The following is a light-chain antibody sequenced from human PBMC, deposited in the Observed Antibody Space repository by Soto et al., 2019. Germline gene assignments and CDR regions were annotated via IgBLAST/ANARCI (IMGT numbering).Light chain of an antibody. V-gene: IGKV1-9*01. CDR2: AAS. Sequence: DIQLTQSPSFLSASVGDRVTITCRASQGISSYLAWYQQKPGKAPKLLIYAASTLQSGVPSRFSGSGSGTVFTLTISSLQPEDFSTYYCQQLNSYPQLTFGGGTKVEIK. J-gene: IGKJ4*01. CDR1: QGISSY. CDR3: QQLNSYPQLT.